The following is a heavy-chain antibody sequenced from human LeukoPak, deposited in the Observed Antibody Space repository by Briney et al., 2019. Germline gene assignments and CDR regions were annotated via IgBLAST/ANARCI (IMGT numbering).Heavy chain of an antibody. J-gene: IGHJ4*02. CDR2: INPNSGGT. CDR1: GYTFTGYY. Sequence: ASVKVSCKASGYTFTGYYMHWVRQAPGQGLEWMGWINPNSGGTNYAQKFQGRVTMTRDTSISTAYMELSRLRSDDTAVYYCARYDYGEGMPDHWGQGTLVTVSS. CDR3: ARYDYGEGMPDH. D-gene: IGHD4-17*01. V-gene: IGHV1-2*02.